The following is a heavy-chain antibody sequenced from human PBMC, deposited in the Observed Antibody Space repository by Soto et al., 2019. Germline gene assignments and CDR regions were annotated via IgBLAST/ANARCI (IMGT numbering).Heavy chain of an antibody. D-gene: IGHD3-3*01. CDR2: IRSKAYGGTT. Sequence: PGGSLRLSCTASGFTFGDYAMSWFRQAPGKGLEWVGFIRSKAYGGTTEYAAPVKGRFTISRDDSKNTAYLQMNSLKTEDTAVYYCTTGRRVVSFDYWGQGTLVTVSS. V-gene: IGHV3-49*03. CDR1: GFTFGDYA. J-gene: IGHJ4*02. CDR3: TTGRRVVSFDY.